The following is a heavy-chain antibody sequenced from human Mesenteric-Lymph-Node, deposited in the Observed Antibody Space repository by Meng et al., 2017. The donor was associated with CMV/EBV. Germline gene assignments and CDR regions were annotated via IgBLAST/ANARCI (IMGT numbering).Heavy chain of an antibody. CDR1: GGSISSYY. D-gene: IGHD6-19*01. V-gene: IGHV4-59*01. CDR2: IYYSGST. J-gene: IGHJ6*02. CDR3: ARADYSSGWSDYYYGMDV. Sequence: ESLKISCTVSGGSISSYYWSWIRQPPGKGLEWIGYIYYSGSTNYNPSLKSRVTISVDTSKNQFSLKLSSVTAADTAVYYCARADYSSGWSDYYYGMDVWGQGTTVTVSS.